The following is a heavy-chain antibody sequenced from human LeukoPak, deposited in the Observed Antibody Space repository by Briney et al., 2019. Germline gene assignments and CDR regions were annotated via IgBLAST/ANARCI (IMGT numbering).Heavy chain of an antibody. V-gene: IGHV3-48*03. Sequence: PGGSLRLSCEASGFTFSSYEMNLVRQAPGKGLELVSYISSSGSTIYYADSVKGRFTISRDNAKNSLYLQMNSLRAEDTAVYYCAELGITMIGGVWGKGTTVTISS. CDR3: AELGITMIGGV. J-gene: IGHJ6*04. D-gene: IGHD3-10*02. CDR2: ISSSGSTI. CDR1: GFTFSSYE.